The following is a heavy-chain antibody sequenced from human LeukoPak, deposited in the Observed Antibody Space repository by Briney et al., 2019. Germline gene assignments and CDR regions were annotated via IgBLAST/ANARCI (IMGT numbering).Heavy chain of an antibody. Sequence: GASVKVSCKASGGTFSSYAISWVRQAPGQGLEWMGRIIPIPGIANYAQKFQGRATITADKSTSTAYMELSSLRSEDTAVYYCARGEAAYYYYGMDVWGQGTTVTVSS. J-gene: IGHJ6*02. CDR1: GGTFSSYA. CDR2: IIPIPGIA. V-gene: IGHV1-69*04. D-gene: IGHD6-13*01. CDR3: ARGEAAYYYYGMDV.